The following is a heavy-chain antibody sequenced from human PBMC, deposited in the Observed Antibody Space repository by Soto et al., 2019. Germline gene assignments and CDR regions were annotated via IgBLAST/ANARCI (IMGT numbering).Heavy chain of an antibody. D-gene: IGHD3-10*01. Sequence: QVQLVESGGGLVKPGGSLRLSCAASGFTFSDYYMSWIRQAPGKGLEWVSSIGGSGGSTSYADSVKGRFTISRDNSKNTLYLQMNSLRVEDTALYYCARGLYGSGNYVSPRDAFDIWGQGTVVTVSS. CDR1: GFTFSDYY. V-gene: IGHV3-11*01. J-gene: IGHJ3*02. CDR2: IGGSGGST. CDR3: ARGLYGSGNYVSPRDAFDI.